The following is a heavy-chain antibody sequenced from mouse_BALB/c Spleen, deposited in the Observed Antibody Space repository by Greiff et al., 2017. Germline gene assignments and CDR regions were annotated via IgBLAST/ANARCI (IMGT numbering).Heavy chain of an antibody. CDR1: GFTFSSYG. J-gene: IGHJ3*01. CDR2: INSNGGST. D-gene: IGHD2-3*01. CDR3: AREGYDGYYGIFAY. V-gene: IGHV5-6-3*01. Sequence: EVNVVESGGGLVQPGGSLKLSCAASGFTFSSYGMSWVRQTPDKRLELVATINSNGGSTYYPDSVKGRFTISRDNAKNTLYLQMSSLKSEDTAMYYCAREGYDGYYGIFAYWGQGTLVTVSA.